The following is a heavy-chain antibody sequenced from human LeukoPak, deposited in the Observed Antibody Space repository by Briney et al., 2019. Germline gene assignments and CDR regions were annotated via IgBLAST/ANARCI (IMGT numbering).Heavy chain of an antibody. Sequence: ASVKVSCKASGYTFTSYGISWVRQAPGQGLEWMGCISAYNGNTNYAQKLQGRVTMTTDTSTSTAYMELRSLRSDDTAVYYCAIEHDYGDYPSYWGQGTLVTVSS. J-gene: IGHJ4*02. CDR1: GYTFTSYG. CDR2: ISAYNGNT. D-gene: IGHD4-17*01. V-gene: IGHV1-18*01. CDR3: AIEHDYGDYPSY.